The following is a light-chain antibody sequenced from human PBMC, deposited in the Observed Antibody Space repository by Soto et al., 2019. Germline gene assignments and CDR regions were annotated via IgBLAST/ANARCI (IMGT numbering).Light chain of an antibody. V-gene: IGLV2-14*03. Sequence: QSVLTQPASVSGSPGQSITISCTGTSSDVGDYNYVSWYQHHPGDAPKLVIYDVSNRPSGVSNRFSGSESVNTASLPVSVLPAEDEADYYGGSYTSSSTVIFGGGTNGTVL. CDR3: GSYTSSSTVI. J-gene: IGLJ2*01. CDR1: SSDVGDYNY. CDR2: DVS.